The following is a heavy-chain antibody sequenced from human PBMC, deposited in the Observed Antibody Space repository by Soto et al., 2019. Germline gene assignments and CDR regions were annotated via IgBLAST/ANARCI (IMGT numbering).Heavy chain of an antibody. CDR1: GFSLSTSGVG. Sequence: QITLKESGPTLVKPTQPLTLTCTFSGFSLSTSGVGVGWIRQPPGKALEWLGIIYWDDDKRYSPSLKSRLTITKDTSKNQVVLTMTNMDPVDTATYYCAHSSTTLMGFDPWGQGTLVTVSS. CDR3: AHSSTTLMGFDP. J-gene: IGHJ5*02. CDR2: IYWDDDK. D-gene: IGHD2-2*01. V-gene: IGHV2-5*02.